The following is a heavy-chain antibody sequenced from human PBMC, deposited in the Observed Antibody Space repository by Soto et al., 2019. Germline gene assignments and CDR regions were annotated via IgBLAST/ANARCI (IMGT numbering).Heavy chain of an antibody. CDR3: ARDHYGPGWFDP. CDR2: ISSSSSYT. J-gene: IGHJ5*02. V-gene: IGHV3-11*05. Sequence: PGKGLEWVSYISSSSSYTNYADSVKGRFTISRDNAKNSLYLQMNSLRAEDTAVYYCARDHYGPGWFDPWGQGTLVTVSS. D-gene: IGHD3-10*01.